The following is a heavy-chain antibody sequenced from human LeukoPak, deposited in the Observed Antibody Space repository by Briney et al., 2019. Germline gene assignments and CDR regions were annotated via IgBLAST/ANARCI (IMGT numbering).Heavy chain of an antibody. CDR3: AKDRHYDSSWYGAGDY. J-gene: IGHJ4*02. Sequence: ASVKVSCKASGYSFTSHYMHWVRQAPGQGLEWMGLINPSGSSTLYAQKFQGRVTMTRDMSTTTDYMELSSLRSEDTAVYYCAKDRHYDSSWYGAGDYWGQGTLVTVSS. V-gene: IGHV1-46*01. CDR2: INPSGSST. D-gene: IGHD6-13*01. CDR1: GYSFTSHY.